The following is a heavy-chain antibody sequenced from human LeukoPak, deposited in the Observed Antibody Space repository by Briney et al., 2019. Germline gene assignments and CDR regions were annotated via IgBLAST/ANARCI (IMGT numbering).Heavy chain of an antibody. CDR1: GFTFSSYA. D-gene: IGHD3-22*01. V-gene: IGHV3-30-3*01. CDR2: ISDDGSNR. Sequence: GGSLRLSCAASGFTFSSYAMHWVRQAPGKGLGCVAVISDDGSNRYYADSVKGRFTISRDNSKNTLYLQMNSLRPEDTAVYYCAGSSMIVALHIDYWGQGTLVTVSS. J-gene: IGHJ4*02. CDR3: AGSSMIVALHIDY.